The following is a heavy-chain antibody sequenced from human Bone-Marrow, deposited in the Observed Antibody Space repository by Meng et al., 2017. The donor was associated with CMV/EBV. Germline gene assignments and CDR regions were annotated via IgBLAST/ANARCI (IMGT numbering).Heavy chain of an antibody. J-gene: IGHJ3*02. CDR1: GGTFSSYA. V-gene: IGHV1-69*05. CDR2: IIPIFGTA. CDR3: ARVGYDILTGYPADAFDI. D-gene: IGHD3-9*01. Sequence: SEKVSCKATGGTFSSYAISWVRQAPGQGLEWMGGIIPIFGTANYAQKFQGRVTITTDESTSTAYMELSSLRSEDTAVYYCARVGYDILTGYPADAFDIWGQGTMVTVSS.